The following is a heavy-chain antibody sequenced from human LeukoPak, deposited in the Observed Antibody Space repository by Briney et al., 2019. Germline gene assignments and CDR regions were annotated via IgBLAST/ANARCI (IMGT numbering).Heavy chain of an antibody. CDR1: GGSISSYY. V-gene: IGHV4-4*07. D-gene: IGHD6-13*01. CDR3: AREVYSSSWEDYYYYYYMDV. J-gene: IGHJ6*03. CDR2: IYTSGST. Sequence: SETLSLTCTVSGGSISSYYWSWIRQPAGKGLEWIGRIYTSGSTNYNPSLKSRVTISVDTSKNQFSLKLSSVTAADTAVYYCAREVYSSSWEDYYYYYYMDVWGKGTTVTISS.